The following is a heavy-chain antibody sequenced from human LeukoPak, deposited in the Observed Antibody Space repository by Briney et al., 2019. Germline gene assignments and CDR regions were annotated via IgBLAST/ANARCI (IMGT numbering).Heavy chain of an antibody. Sequence: PSETLSLTCTVSGGSISSYYWSWIRQPPGKGLEWIGYIYYSGSTYYNPSLKSRVTMSVDTSKNQFSLNLSSVTAADTAVYYCARGVFETRYDYWGQGTLVTVSS. D-gene: IGHD1/OR15-1a*01. CDR2: IYYSGST. CDR1: GGSISSYY. V-gene: IGHV4-30-4*01. J-gene: IGHJ4*02. CDR3: ARGVFETRYDY.